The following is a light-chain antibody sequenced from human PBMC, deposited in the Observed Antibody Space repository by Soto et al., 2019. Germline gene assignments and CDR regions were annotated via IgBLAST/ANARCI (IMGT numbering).Light chain of an antibody. J-gene: IGKJ1*01. CDR1: QTVSSY. CDR2: GAS. Sequence: EIVLTQSPATLSVSPGERATLSCRASQTVSSYYLAWYQQKPGQAPRLLIYGASTRATGIPARFSGGVSGTEFTLTINSLQSEDFAIYYCQQYNNLWTFGQGTKVDIK. V-gene: IGKV3-15*01. CDR3: QQYNNLWT.